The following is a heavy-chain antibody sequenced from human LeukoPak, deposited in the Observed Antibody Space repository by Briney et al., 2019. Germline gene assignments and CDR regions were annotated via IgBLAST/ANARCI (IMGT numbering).Heavy chain of an antibody. CDR1: GSTFTGYY. Sequence: SGKLSCKASGSTFTGYYMHWVRQAPGQGLEWMGWINPNSGGTNYAQKFQGRVTMTRDTSISTAYMELSRLRSDDTAVYYCARDFIVGATCFDYWGQGTLVTVSS. J-gene: IGHJ4*02. CDR2: INPNSGGT. D-gene: IGHD1-26*01. V-gene: IGHV1-2*02. CDR3: ARDFIVGATCFDY.